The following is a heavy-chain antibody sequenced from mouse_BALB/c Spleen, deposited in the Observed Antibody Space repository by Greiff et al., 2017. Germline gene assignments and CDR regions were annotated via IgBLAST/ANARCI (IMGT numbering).Heavy chain of an antibody. CDR2: IWRGGST. Sequence: QVQLQQSGPSLVQPSQSLSITCTVSGFSLTSYGVHWVRQSPGKGLEWLGVIWRGGSTDYNAAFMSRLSITKDNSKSQVFFKMNSLQADDTAIYYCAKIPYDYYAMDYWGQGTSVTVSS. CDR1: GFSLTSYG. J-gene: IGHJ4*01. V-gene: IGHV2-5-1*01. CDR3: AKIPYDYYAMDY.